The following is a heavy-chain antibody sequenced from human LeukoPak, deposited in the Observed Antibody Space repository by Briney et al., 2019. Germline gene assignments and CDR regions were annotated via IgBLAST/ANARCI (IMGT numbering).Heavy chain of an antibody. CDR2: ISGSGTTI. J-gene: IGHJ6*03. D-gene: IGHD2-2*01. V-gene: IGHV3-11*01. CDR1: GFTFSDYY. CDR3: PRCGRHCSTPNCSRSYYYYYMDV. Sequence: PGGSLRLSCAASGFTFSDYYMTWIRQAPGKGLEWVSYISGSGTTIFYADSVKGRFTFSRDNAKNSLYLQMNSLRTEDMAVYFCPRCGRHCSTPNCSRSYYYYYMDVWGKGTTVSVSS.